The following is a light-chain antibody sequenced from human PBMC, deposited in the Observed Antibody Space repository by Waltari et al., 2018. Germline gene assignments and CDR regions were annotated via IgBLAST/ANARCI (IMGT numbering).Light chain of an antibody. J-gene: IGKJ4*01. CDR1: QDISIY. Sequence: DIQMTQSPSSPSASVGDRVTITCQASQDISIYLNWYQQKPGKAPKLLIYDASNLETGVPSRFSGSGSGTDFTFTISSLQPEDIATYYCQQYDNLPPFTFGGGTKVEIK. CDR2: DAS. CDR3: QQYDNLPPFT. V-gene: IGKV1-33*01.